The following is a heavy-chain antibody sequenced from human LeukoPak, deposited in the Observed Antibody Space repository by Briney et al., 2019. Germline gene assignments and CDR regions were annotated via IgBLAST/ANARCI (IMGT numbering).Heavy chain of an antibody. CDR1: GGSISSYY. J-gene: IGHJ6*02. CDR3: ARVEVGAANRQWYGMDV. CDR2: IYSSGST. V-gene: IGHV4-59*01. D-gene: IGHD2-15*01. Sequence: PSETLSLTCTVPGGSISSYYWSWIRQPPGKGLEWIGYIYSSGSTNYNPSLKSRVTISVDASKNQFSLKLRSVTAADTTVYYCARVEVGAANRQWYGMDVWGQGTTVTVSS.